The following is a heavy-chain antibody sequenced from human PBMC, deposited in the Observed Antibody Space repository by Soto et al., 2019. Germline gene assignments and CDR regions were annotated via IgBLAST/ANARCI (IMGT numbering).Heavy chain of an antibody. Sequence: QAQLVQSGAEVRKPGASVKVSCKASGYTFYSHSISWVRQAPGQGLEWMGRINADYGNTQYAQKFRGRVTMTTDTSTTTWYRERTNLRSDDTAVYYCARCIQGDYYYVMEVWAKGPRSPSP. CDR2: INADYGNT. J-gene: IGHJ6*02. V-gene: IGHV1-18*01. CDR3: ARCIQGDYYYVMEV. CDR1: GYTFYSHS. D-gene: IGHD1-26*01.